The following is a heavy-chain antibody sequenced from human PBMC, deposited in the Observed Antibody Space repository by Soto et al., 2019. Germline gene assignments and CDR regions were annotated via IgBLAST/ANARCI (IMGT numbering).Heavy chain of an antibody. V-gene: IGHV4-39*01. Sequence: SETLSLTCTVSGGSISSSSYYWGWIRQPPEKGLEWIGSIYYSGSTYCNPSLKSRVTISVDTSKNQFSLKLSSVTAADTAVYYCARLGGSYRSWFDPWGQGTLVTVSS. CDR1: GGSISSSSYY. CDR2: IYYSGST. D-gene: IGHD1-26*01. J-gene: IGHJ5*02. CDR3: ARLGGSYRSWFDP.